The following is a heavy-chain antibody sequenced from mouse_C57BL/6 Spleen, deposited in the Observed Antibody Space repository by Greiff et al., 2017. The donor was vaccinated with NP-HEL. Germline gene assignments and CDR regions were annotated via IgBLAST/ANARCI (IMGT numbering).Heavy chain of an antibody. V-gene: IGHV5-2*01. D-gene: IGHD2-2*01. J-gene: IGHJ4*01. Sequence: EVKLMESGGGLVQPGESLKLSCESNEYEFPSHDMSWVRKTPEKRLELVAAINSDGGSTYYPDNMERRFIISRDNTKKTLYLQMSSLMSEDTALYYCARHGYQGYAMDYWGQGTSVTVSS. CDR3: ARHGYQGYAMDY. CDR2: INSDGGST. CDR1: EYEFPSHD.